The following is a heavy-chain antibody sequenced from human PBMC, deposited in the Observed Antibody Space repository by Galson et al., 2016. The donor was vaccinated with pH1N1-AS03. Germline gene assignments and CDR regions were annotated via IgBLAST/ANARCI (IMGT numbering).Heavy chain of an antibody. J-gene: IGHJ5*02. D-gene: IGHD3-22*01. CDR2: IWYDGSNK. V-gene: IGHV3-33*01. CDR1: GFTFSSYG. CDR3: ARVVEDYYDSSGYLNWFDP. Sequence: SLRLSCAASGFTFSSYGMHWVRQAPGKGLEWVAVIWYDGSNKYYADSVKGRFTISRDNSKHTLYLQMNSLRAEDTAVYYCARVVEDYYDSSGYLNWFDPWGQGTLVTVSS.